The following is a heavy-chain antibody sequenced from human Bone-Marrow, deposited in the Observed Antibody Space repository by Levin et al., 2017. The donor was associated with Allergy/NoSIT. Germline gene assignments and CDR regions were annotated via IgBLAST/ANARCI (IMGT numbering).Heavy chain of an antibody. Sequence: PGESLKISCAASGFAFSNYAMNWVRQAPGKGLEWVSTISGSGTRTFYADSVKGRFTISRDNSRNTVYLQMNSLRAEDTAVYYCAKPLNYFGSGSYPRDAFDIWGQGTMVTVSS. CDR2: ISGSGTRT. CDR3: AKPLNYFGSGSYPRDAFDI. D-gene: IGHD3-10*01. V-gene: IGHV3-23*01. CDR1: GFAFSNYA. J-gene: IGHJ3*02.